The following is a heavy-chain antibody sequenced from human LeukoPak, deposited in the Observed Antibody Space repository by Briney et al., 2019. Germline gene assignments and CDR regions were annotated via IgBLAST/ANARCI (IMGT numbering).Heavy chain of an antibody. CDR1: GGSISSGGYY. J-gene: IGHJ4*02. D-gene: IGHD5-18*01. CDR3: AREGADTAMACDY. Sequence: PSETLPLTCTVSGGSISSGGYYWGWIRQPPGKGLEWIGGIYYSGTTYYNPSLKSRVTISVDTSKNQFSLELSSVTAADTAVYYCAREGADTAMACDYWGQGTLVTVSS. V-gene: IGHV4-39*07. CDR2: IYYSGTT.